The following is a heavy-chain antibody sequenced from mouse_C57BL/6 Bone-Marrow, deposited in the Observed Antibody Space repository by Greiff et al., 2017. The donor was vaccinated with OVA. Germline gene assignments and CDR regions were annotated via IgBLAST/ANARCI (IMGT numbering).Heavy chain of an antibody. Sequence: VQLQQSGAELVMPGASVKLSCKASGYTFTSYWMHWVKQRPGQGLEWIGEIDPSDSYTNYNQKFKGKSTLTVDKSSSTAYMQLSSLTSEDSAVYYCARSIFAYWGQGTLVTVSA. CDR1: GYTFTSYW. D-gene: IGHD2-3*01. CDR3: ARSIFAY. V-gene: IGHV1-69*01. J-gene: IGHJ3*01. CDR2: IDPSDSYT.